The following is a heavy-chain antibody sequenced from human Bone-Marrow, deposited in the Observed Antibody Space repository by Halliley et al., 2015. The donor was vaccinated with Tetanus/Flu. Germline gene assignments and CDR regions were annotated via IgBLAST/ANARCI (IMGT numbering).Heavy chain of an antibody. CDR3: ARMGSGYSGGAFDI. CDR2: IPNYNNNT. V-gene: IGHV1-18*01. J-gene: IGHJ3*02. Sequence: QLVQSGAEVKKPGASVRGSCKASGYTFTSHGISWVRLAPGQGLEWMGYIPNYNNNTDYAQKFQGRVTMTTDTSTSTAYMELRNLRSDATAVFYCARMGSGYSGGAFDIWGQGPMVTVSS. CDR1: GYTFTSHG. D-gene: IGHD5-12*01.